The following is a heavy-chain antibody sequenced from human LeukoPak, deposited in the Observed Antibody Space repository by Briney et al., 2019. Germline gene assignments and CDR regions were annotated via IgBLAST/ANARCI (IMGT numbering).Heavy chain of an antibody. CDR3: TTESSGSLPY. CDR1: GFSFSDTY. J-gene: IGHJ4*02. Sequence: GGSLRLSCAASGFSFSDTYINWVRQIPGTGLEWVGLIKNKADRGEIEYAAPVKGRFIISRDDSKNTVYLQMSSLKTEDTAVYYCTTESSGSLPYWGQGTLVTVSS. V-gene: IGHV3-15*07. CDR2: IKNKADRGEI. D-gene: IGHD1-26*01.